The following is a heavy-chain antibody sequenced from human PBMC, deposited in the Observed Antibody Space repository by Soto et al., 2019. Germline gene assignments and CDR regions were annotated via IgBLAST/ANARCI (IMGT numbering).Heavy chain of an antibody. CDR2: ISAYNGNT. CDR3: ARFSGGSYNTYYYYYGMDV. V-gene: IGHV1-18*01. J-gene: IGHJ6*02. CDR1: GGSFDYRA. Sequence: GASVKVSCKASGGSFDYRAVTWLRQAPGQGLDWMGWISAYNGNTKYAQDLQGRVTMTTDTSTSTAYMELRSLRSDDTAVYYCARFSGGSYNTYYYYYGMDVWGQGTTVTVSS. D-gene: IGHD2-15*01.